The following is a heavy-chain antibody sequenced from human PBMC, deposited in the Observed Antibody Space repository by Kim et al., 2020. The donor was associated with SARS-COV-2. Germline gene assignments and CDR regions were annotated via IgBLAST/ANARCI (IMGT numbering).Heavy chain of an antibody. J-gene: IGHJ1*01. D-gene: IGHD6-13*01. CDR2: ISVSGGTT. V-gene: IGHV3-23*01. CDR3: AKVEAAAGIFHH. CDR1: GFTFSSSA. Sequence: GGSLRLSCAASGFTFSSSALSWVRQAPGKGLEWVSTISVSGGTTYFADFVKGRFTISRDNSKNTLYLQMNSLRADDTAVFYCAKVEAAAGIFHHWGQGTLVTVSS.